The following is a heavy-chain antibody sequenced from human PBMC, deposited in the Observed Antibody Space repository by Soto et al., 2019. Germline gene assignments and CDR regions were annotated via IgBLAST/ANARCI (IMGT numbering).Heavy chain of an antibody. Sequence: SVKVSCTASGGTFSSYAISWVRQAPGQGLEWMGGIIPIFGTANYAQKFQGRVTITADESTSTAYMELSSLRSEDTAVYYCAKSMVRGDPFSAVAYYYGMDVWGQGTTVTVS. CDR2: IIPIFGTA. D-gene: IGHD3-10*01. J-gene: IGHJ6*02. CDR3: AKSMVRGDPFSAVAYYYGMDV. V-gene: IGHV1-69*13. CDR1: GGTFSSYA.